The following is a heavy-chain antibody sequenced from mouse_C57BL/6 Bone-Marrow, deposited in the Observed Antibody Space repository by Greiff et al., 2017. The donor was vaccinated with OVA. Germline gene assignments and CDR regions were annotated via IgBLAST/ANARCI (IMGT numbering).Heavy chain of an antibody. V-gene: IGHV5-12*01. CDR2: ISNGGGST. Sequence: EVKLQESGGGLVQPGGSLKLSCAASGFTFSDYYMYWVRQTPEKRLEWVAYISNGGGSTYYPDTVKGRFTISRDNAKNTLYLQMSRLKSEDTAMYYCARQRAYHYYGSSYAMDYWGQGTSVTVSS. J-gene: IGHJ4*01. D-gene: IGHD1-1*01. CDR1: GFTFSDYY. CDR3: ARQRAYHYYGSSYAMDY.